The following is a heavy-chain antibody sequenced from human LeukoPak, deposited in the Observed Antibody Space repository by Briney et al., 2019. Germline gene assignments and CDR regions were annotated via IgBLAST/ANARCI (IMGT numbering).Heavy chain of an antibody. CDR2: ISWNSGSI. J-gene: IGHJ3*02. D-gene: IGHD3-16*02. CDR3: AKDRRYVWGSYRRDDAFDI. V-gene: IGHV3-9*01. Sequence: GGSLRLSCAASGFTFGDYAMHWVRQAPGKGLEWVSGISWNSGSIGYADSVKGRFTISRDNAKNSLYLQMNSLRAEDTALYYCAKDRRYVWGSYRRDDAFDIWGQGTMVTVSS. CDR1: GFTFGDYA.